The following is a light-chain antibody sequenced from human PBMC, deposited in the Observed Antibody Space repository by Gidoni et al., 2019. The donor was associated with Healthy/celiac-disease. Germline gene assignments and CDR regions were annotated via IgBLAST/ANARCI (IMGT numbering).Light chain of an antibody. CDR3: QSYDSSLSGSRV. CDR2: GNS. Sequence: VLTQPPSVSGAPGQRVTISCTGSSSNIGAGYDVHWYQQLPGTAPKLLIYGNSNRPSGVPDRFSGSKSGTSASLAITGLQAEDEADYYCQSYDSSLSGSRVFGTGTKVTVL. CDR1: SSNIGAGYD. J-gene: IGLJ1*01. V-gene: IGLV1-40*01.